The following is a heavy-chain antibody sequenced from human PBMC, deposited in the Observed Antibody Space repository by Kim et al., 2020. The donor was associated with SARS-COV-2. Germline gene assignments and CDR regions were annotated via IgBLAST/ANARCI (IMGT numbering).Heavy chain of an antibody. CDR3: ARDSLVVPAAPFDY. CDR2: ISYDGSNK. CDR1: GFTFSSYG. V-gene: IGHV3-33*05. D-gene: IGHD2-2*01. J-gene: IGHJ4*02. Sequence: GGSLRLSCAASGFTFSSYGMHWVRQAPGKGLEWVAVISYDGSNKYYADSVKGRFTISRDNSKNTLYLQMNSLRAEDTAVYYCARDSLVVPAAPFDYLGKG.